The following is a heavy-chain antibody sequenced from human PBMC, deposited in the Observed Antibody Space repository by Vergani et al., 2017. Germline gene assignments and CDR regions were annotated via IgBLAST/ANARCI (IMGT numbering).Heavy chain of an antibody. J-gene: IGHJ3*02. CDR1: GGSISSYY. V-gene: IGHV4-59*01. CDR2: IYYRGST. CDR3: ASSVEMATIMAFDI. Sequence: QVQLQESGPGLVKPSETLSLTCTVSGGSISSYYWSWIRQPPGKGLEWIGYIYYRGSTNYNPSLKSRVTISVDTSKNQFSLKLSSVTAADTAVYYCASSVEMATIMAFDIWGQGTMVTVSS. D-gene: IGHD5-24*01.